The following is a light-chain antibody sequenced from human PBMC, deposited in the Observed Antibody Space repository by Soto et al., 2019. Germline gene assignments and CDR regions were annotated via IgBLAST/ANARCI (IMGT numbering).Light chain of an antibody. CDR2: SNV. Sequence: QSVLTHAPSASGTPGQRVTISCSGSSSNIGSNTVSWYQQVPGTAPKLLIYSNVQRPSGVPDRFSGSKSGTSASLAIGGLQSEDEADYYCAAWDGSLNGWVFGGGTKLTVL. J-gene: IGLJ3*02. V-gene: IGLV1-44*01. CDR3: AAWDGSLNGWV. CDR1: SSNIGSNT.